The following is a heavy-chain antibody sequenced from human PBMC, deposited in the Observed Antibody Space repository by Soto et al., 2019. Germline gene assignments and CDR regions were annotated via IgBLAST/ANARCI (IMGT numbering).Heavy chain of an antibody. D-gene: IGHD1-26*01. CDR3: VKDTVGSILRGIFDS. Sequence: EVQLVESGGGLVQPGRSLRLSCAASGFTFDDYAMHWVRQAPGKGLEWVSGVNWNTGSFDYADSVKGRFTISRDNAKNFLYLQMNSLRVEDTALYYCVKDTVGSILRGIFDSWGQGTLVTVSS. V-gene: IGHV3-9*01. CDR2: VNWNTGSF. J-gene: IGHJ4*02. CDR1: GFTFDDYA.